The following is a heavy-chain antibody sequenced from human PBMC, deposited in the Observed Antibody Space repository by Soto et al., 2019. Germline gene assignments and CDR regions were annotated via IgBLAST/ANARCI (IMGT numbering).Heavy chain of an antibody. Sequence: LRLSCAASGFPFTNYWMNWVRQTPGKGLEWVSYISSSSSYTNYADSVKGRFTISRDNAKNSLYLQMNSLRAEDTAVYYCARVTYSSGWYTDYWGQGTLVTVSS. D-gene: IGHD6-19*01. J-gene: IGHJ4*02. CDR1: GFPFTNYW. CDR3: ARVTYSSGWYTDY. V-gene: IGHV3-11*06. CDR2: ISSSSSYT.